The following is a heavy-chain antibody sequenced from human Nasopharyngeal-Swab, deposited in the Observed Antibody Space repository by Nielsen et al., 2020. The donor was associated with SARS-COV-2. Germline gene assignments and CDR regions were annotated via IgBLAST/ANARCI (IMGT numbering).Heavy chain of an antibody. CDR3: ARGLVDVNMMLVVIGFSYWLDS. CDR2: IFHSDYT. V-gene: IGHV4-39*07. CDR1: GGSISTNSYD. Sequence: SETLSLTCDVSGGSISTNSYDWAWVRQPPGKGLEWIGSIFHSDYTNYNPSLESRVTISIDTSKNQFSLKVTSVTAADTAVYYCARGLVDVNMMLVVIGFSYWLDSWGQGTLVTVSS. J-gene: IGHJ5*01. D-gene: IGHD3-22*01.